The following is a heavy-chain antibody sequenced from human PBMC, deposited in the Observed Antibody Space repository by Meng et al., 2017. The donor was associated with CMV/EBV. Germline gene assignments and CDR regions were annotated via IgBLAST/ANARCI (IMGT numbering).Heavy chain of an antibody. J-gene: IGHJ2*01. D-gene: IGHD1-26*01. V-gene: IGHV3-7*01. Sequence: GGSLRLSCAASGFTFSSYWMSWVRQAPVKGLEWVANIKQDGSEKYYVDSVKGRFTISRDNAKNSLYLQMNSLRAEDTAVYYCAREFRNGSYLRHWYFDLWGRGTLVTVSS. CDR3: AREFRNGSYLRHWYFDL. CDR2: IKQDGSEK. CDR1: GFTFSSYW.